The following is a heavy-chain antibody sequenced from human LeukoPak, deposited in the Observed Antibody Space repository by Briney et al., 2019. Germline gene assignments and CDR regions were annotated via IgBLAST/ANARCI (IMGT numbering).Heavy chain of an antibody. CDR3: ARGSHYYDSSGYYKD. CDR1: GGTFSSYA. V-gene: IGHV1-69*13. J-gene: IGHJ4*02. Sequence: GASVKVSCKASGGTFSSYAISWVRQAPGQGLEWMGGIIPIFGTANYAQKFQGRVTITADESTSSAYMELSSLRSEDTAVYYCARGSHYYDSSGYYKDWGQGTLVTVSS. D-gene: IGHD3-22*01. CDR2: IIPIFGTA.